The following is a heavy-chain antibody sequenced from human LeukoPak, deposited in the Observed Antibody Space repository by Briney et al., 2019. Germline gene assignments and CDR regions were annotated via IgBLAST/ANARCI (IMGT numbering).Heavy chain of an antibody. V-gene: IGHV4-31*03. CDR1: GGSISSGGYY. CDR2: IYYSGST. CDR3: ARAYPPSTVVTPHFDY. D-gene: IGHD4-23*01. J-gene: IGHJ4*02. Sequence: SQTLSLTCTVSGGSISSGGYYWSWIRQHPGKGLEWIGYIYYSGSTYYNPSLKSRVTLSVDTSKNQFSLKLSSVTAADTAVYYCARAYPPSTVVTPHFDYWGQGTLVTVSS.